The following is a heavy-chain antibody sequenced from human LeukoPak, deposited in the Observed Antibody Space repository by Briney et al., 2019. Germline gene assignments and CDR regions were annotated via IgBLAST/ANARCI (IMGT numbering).Heavy chain of an antibody. Sequence: PGGSLRLSCAASGFTFSSYWMSWVRQAPGKGLEWVAFIRYDGSNKYYADSVKGRFTISRDNSKNTLYLQMNSLRAEDTAVYYCARTLGATRALDYWGQGTLVTVSS. J-gene: IGHJ4*02. D-gene: IGHD1-26*01. CDR3: ARTLGATRALDY. V-gene: IGHV3-33*08. CDR1: GFTFSSYW. CDR2: IRYDGSNK.